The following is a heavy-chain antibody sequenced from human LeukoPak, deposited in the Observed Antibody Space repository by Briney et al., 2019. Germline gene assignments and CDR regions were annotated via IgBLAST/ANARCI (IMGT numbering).Heavy chain of an antibody. CDR1: GFTFSSYG. CDR3: AKDSGYTSSWYFGDY. V-gene: IGHV3-30*02. D-gene: IGHD6-13*01. CDR2: IRYDGSNK. J-gene: IGHJ4*02. Sequence: GGSLRLSCVASGFTFSSYGMHWVRQAPGRGLEWVGFIRYDGSNKYYVDSGKGRFTISKDNSKNTLYLQMNSLRAEDTAFYYCAKDSGYTSSWYFGDYWGQGTLVTVSS.